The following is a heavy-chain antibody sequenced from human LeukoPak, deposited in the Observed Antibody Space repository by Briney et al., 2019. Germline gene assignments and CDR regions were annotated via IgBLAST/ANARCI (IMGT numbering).Heavy chain of an antibody. CDR2: IYYSGST. CDR1: GGSISSYY. CDR3: ARVNTAMARRGQYYFDY. V-gene: IGHV4-59*01. D-gene: IGHD5-18*01. J-gene: IGHJ4*02. Sequence: SETLSLTCTVSGGSISSYYWSWIRQPPGKGLEWIGSIYYSGSTYYNPSLKSRVTISVDTSKNQFSLKLSSVTAADTAVYYCARVNTAMARRGQYYFDYWGQGTLVTVSS.